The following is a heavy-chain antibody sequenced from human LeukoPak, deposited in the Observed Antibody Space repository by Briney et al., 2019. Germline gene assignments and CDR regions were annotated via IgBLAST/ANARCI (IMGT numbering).Heavy chain of an antibody. V-gene: IGHV4-39*01. Sequence: SETLSLTCTVSGGSISSSSYSWGRIRQPPGKGLEWIGSIYYSGSTYYNPSLKSRVTISVDTSKNQFSLKLGSVTAADTAVYYCARGIWFDPWGQGTLVTVSS. CDR1: GGSISSSSYS. J-gene: IGHJ5*02. D-gene: IGHD1-20*01. CDR2: IYYSGST. CDR3: ARGIWFDP.